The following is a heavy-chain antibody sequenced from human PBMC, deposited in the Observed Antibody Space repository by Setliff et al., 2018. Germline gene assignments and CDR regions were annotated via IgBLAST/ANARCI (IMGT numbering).Heavy chain of an antibody. D-gene: IGHD3-3*01. Sequence: SETLSLTCTVSGGSISSSSYYWGWIRLPPGKGLEWIGTIYYSGSTYYNPSLKSRVTISVDTSKNQFSLKLSSVTAADTAVYYCARAPRNFGVVINYYYYYYGMDVWGQGTTVTVSS. J-gene: IGHJ6*02. CDR3: ARAPRNFGVVINYYYYYYGMDV. V-gene: IGHV4-39*01. CDR2: IYYSGST. CDR1: GGSISSSSYY.